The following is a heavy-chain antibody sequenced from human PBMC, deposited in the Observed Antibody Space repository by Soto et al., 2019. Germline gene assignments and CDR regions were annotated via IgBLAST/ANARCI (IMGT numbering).Heavy chain of an antibody. D-gene: IGHD5-18*01. J-gene: IGHJ6*03. Sequence: PGGSLRLSCSASGFTFGSYAFHWVRQAPGKGLEYVSVINHIGISRYYADSVKGRFTISRDNSKNTLYLQMNSLRAEDTAVYYCARAPTAMAQPYYYYYMDVWGKGTTVTVSS. CDR3: ARAPTAMAQPYYYYYMDV. CDR1: GFTFGSYA. V-gene: IGHV3-64*04. CDR2: INHIGISR.